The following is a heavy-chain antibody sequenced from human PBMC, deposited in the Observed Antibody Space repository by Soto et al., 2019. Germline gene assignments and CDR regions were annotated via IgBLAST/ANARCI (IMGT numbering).Heavy chain of an antibody. J-gene: IGHJ5*02. D-gene: IGHD2-2*02. Sequence: GGSLRLSCAASGFTFSSYSMNWVRQAPGKGLEWVSYISSSSSTIYYADSVKGRFTISRDNAKNSLYLQMNSLRAEDTAVYYCARGGYCSSTSCYNNWFDPWGQGTPVTVSS. CDR2: ISSSSSTI. CDR1: GFTFSSYS. V-gene: IGHV3-48*01. CDR3: ARGGYCSSTSCYNNWFDP.